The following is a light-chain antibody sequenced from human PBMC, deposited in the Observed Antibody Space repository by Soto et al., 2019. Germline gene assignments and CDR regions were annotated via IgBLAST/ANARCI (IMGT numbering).Light chain of an antibody. Sequence: EIVMTQSPATLSVSPGERATLSCRASQSVSSNLAWYQQKPGQAPRLLIYGAATRATGIPDRFGGSGSGTEFTLTFSRLQSEDFAVYYCQQYNNWPPWTFGQGTKVELK. CDR2: GAA. CDR3: QQYNNWPPWT. J-gene: IGKJ1*01. CDR1: QSVSSN. V-gene: IGKV3-15*01.